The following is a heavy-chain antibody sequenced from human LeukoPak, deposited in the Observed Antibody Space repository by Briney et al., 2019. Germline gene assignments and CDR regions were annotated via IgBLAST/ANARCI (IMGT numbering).Heavy chain of an antibody. CDR2: IYYSGST. V-gene: IGHV4-39*07. J-gene: IGHJ6*03. CDR1: GGSISSSSYY. CDR3: ARDYCSGGSCYYYYYYMDV. Sequence: ASETLSLTCTVSGGSISSSSYYWGWIRQPLGKGLEWIGSIYYSGSTYYNPSLKSRVTISVDTSKNQFSLKLSSVTAADTAVYYCARDYCSGGSCYYYYYYMDVWGKGTTVTVSS. D-gene: IGHD2-15*01.